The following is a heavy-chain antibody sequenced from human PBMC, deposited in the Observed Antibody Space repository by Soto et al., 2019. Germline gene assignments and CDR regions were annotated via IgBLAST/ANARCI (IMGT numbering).Heavy chain of an antibody. V-gene: IGHV6-1*01. CDR2: TYYRSKWYN. D-gene: IGHD2-2*01. CDR1: GDSVSSNSAA. Sequence: PSQTLSLTCAISGDSVSSNSAAWNWIRQSPSRGLEWLGRTYYRSKWYNDYAVSVKSRITINPDTSKNQFSLQLNSVTPEDTAVYYCARDSPPSGYCSSTSCPMEGWFDPWGQGTRVTVSS. J-gene: IGHJ5*02. CDR3: ARDSPPSGYCSSTSCPMEGWFDP.